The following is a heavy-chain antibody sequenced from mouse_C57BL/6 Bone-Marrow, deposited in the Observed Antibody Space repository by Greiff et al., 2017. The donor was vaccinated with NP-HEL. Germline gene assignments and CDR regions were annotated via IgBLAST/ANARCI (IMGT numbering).Heavy chain of an antibody. CDR2: INPYNGGT. CDR1: GYTFTDYY. Sequence: EVKLVESGPVLVKPGASVKMSCKASGYTFTDYYMNWVKQSHGKSLEWIGVINPYNGGTSYNQKFKGKATLTVDKSSSTAYMELNSLTSEDSAVYYCARSYGKGVTMDYWGQGTSVTVSS. CDR3: ARSYGKGVTMDY. J-gene: IGHJ4*01. D-gene: IGHD1-1*01. V-gene: IGHV1-19*01.